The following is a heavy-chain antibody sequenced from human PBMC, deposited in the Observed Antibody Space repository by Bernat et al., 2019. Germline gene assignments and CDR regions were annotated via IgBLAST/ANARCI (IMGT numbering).Heavy chain of an antibody. Sequence: VQLVESGGGVVQPGKSLKLSCTASGFTFSSYAMNWVRQAPGKGLEWVSSISSSSSYIYYADSVKGRFTISRDNAKNSLYLQMNSLRAEDTAVYYCARDIGCSGGSCYYYYGMDVWGQGTTVTVSS. V-gene: IGHV3-21*01. J-gene: IGHJ6*02. CDR2: ISSSSSYI. CDR1: GFTFSSYA. D-gene: IGHD2-15*01. CDR3: ARDIGCSGGSCYYYYGMDV.